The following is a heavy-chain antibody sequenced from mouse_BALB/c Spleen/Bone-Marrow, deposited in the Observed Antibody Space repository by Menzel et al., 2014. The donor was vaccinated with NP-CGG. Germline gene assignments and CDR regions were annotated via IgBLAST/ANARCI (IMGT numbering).Heavy chain of an antibody. Sequence: EEQLQESGGGLVQPGGSLKLSCAASGFDFSRYWMSWVRQAPGKGLEWIGEINPDSRTINYSPSLKDKFIISRDNAKNTLYLRLNKVRSEDTALYYCARPDYYGYLNYWGQGTTLAVSS. J-gene: IGHJ2*01. CDR1: GFDFSRYW. CDR2: INPDSRTI. D-gene: IGHD1-1*01. V-gene: IGHV4-1*02. CDR3: ARPDYYGYLNY.